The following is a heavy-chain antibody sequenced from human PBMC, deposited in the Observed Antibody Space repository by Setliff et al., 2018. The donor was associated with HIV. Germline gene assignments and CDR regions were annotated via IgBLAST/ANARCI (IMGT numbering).Heavy chain of an antibody. CDR1: GYTFTDYY. CDR3: ARCYYDSSGPTDAFDI. V-gene: IGHV1-46*01. CDR2: INPSGGRT. D-gene: IGHD3-22*01. Sequence: ASVKVSCKASGYTFTDYYIHWVRQAPGQGLEWMGLINPSGGRTSYAQKFQGRLTMTRDTSRSTVYMELSSLRSEDTAVYYCARCYYDSSGPTDAFDIWGQGTVVTVS. J-gene: IGHJ3*02.